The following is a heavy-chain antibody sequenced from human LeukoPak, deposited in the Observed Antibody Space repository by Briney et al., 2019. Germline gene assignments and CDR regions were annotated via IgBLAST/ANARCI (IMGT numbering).Heavy chain of an antibody. Sequence: ASVKVSCKASGYTFTGYYMHWVRQAPGQGLEWMGRINPNSGGTNYAQKFQGRVTMTRDTSISTAYMELSRLRSDDTAVYYCARESSEYIYGKTNWFDPWGQGTLVTVSS. CDR1: GYTFTGYY. V-gene: IGHV1-2*06. J-gene: IGHJ5*02. CDR2: INPNSGGT. CDR3: ARESSEYIYGKTNWFDP. D-gene: IGHD5-18*01.